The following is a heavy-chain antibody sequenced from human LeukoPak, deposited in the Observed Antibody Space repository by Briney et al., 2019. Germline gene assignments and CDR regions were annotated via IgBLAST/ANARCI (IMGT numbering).Heavy chain of an antibody. CDR3: ARDWPSEWQQLPDYDAVDI. CDR1: GFSVTNNY. V-gene: IGHV3-53*01. Sequence: GGSLRLSCAVSGFSVTNNYMSWVRQAPGKGLEWVSVFYVGGATYYADSVKGRFTISRDNSENTLYLQMKSLRAEDTAVYYCARDWPSEWQQLPDYDAVDIWGQGTMVTVSS. D-gene: IGHD6-13*01. J-gene: IGHJ3*02. CDR2: FYVGGAT.